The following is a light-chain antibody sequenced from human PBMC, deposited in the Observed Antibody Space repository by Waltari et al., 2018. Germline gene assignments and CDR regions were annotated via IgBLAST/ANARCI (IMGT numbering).Light chain of an antibody. CDR1: QSIATN. Sequence: EVVITQSPDTLSVSPGGRATLSCRASQSIATNLAWYQQRRGQAPRLLIFDASTRATSISGRFSGSGSGTEFTLTISSLQSEDSAVYYCQQYNRWPPITFGQGTRLEIK. J-gene: IGKJ5*01. V-gene: IGKV3-15*01. CDR2: DAS. CDR3: QQYNRWPPIT.